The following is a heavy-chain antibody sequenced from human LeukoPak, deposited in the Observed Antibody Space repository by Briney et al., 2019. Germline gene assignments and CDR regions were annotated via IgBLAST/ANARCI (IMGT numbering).Heavy chain of an antibody. CDR1: GGSFSGYY. CDR3: ARGPGIVGARGLDY. D-gene: IGHD1-26*01. J-gene: IGHJ4*02. V-gene: IGHV4-34*01. Sequence: PSETLSLTSAVYGGSFSGYYWSWIRRPPGKGLEWIGEINHSGSTNYNPSLKSRVTISVDTSKNQFSLKLSSVTAADTAVYYCARGPGIVGARGLDYWGQGTLVTVSS. CDR2: INHSGST.